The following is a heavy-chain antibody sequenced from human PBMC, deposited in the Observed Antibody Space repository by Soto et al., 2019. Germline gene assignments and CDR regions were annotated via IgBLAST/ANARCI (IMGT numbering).Heavy chain of an antibody. CDR1: GYTFTGYY. D-gene: IGHD2-21*02. J-gene: IGHJ3*02. CDR2: VNPNSGGT. CDR3: ARDRAYCGGDCYSHFAFDI. Sequence: ASVKVSCKASGYTFTGYYMHWVRQAPGQGHEWMGWVNPNSGGTNYAQKFQGWVTMTRDTSISTAYMELSRLRSDDTAVYYCARDRAYCGGDCYSHFAFDIWGQGTMVTVSS. V-gene: IGHV1-2*04.